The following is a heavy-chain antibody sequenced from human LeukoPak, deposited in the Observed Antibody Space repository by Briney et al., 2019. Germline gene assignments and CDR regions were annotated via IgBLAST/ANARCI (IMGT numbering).Heavy chain of an antibody. J-gene: IGHJ4*02. CDR2: INPSGGST. Sequence: ASVKVSCKASGYTFTSYYMHWVRQAPGQGLEWMGIINPSGGSTSYAQKFQGRVTITADKSTSTAYMELSSLRSEDTAVYYCASPGEYNWNDSGFDYWGQGTLVTVSS. D-gene: IGHD1-20*01. V-gene: IGHV1-46*01. CDR1: GYTFTSYY. CDR3: ASPGEYNWNDSGFDY.